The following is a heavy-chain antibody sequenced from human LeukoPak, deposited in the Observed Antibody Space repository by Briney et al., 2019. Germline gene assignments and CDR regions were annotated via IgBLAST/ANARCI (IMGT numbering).Heavy chain of an antibody. Sequence: SETLSLTCTVSGVSISSYYWIWIRPPAGKGLEGIGRIYTSGTTNYNPRLKSRVTMSVDTSKNQFSLKLSSVTAADKAVYYCARGVRNLRWFDPWGQGTLVTVSS. J-gene: IGHJ5*02. CDR2: IYTSGTT. CDR1: GVSISSYY. CDR3: ARGVRNLRWFDP. V-gene: IGHV4-4*07. D-gene: IGHD3-10*01.